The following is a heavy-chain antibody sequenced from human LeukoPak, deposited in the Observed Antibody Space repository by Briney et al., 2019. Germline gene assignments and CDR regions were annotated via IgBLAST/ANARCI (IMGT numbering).Heavy chain of an antibody. CDR1: GFTFSSYA. V-gene: IGHV3-23*01. Sequence: GGSLRLSCAASGFTFSSYAMSWVRQAPGKGLEWVSAISGSGGSTYYADSVKGRFTISRDNSKNTLFLQMNSLRAEDTAVYYCAKGKESNYYDSSGSTSLFDYWGQGTLVTVSS. CDR3: AKGKESNYYDSSGSTSLFDY. D-gene: IGHD3-22*01. J-gene: IGHJ4*02. CDR2: ISGSGGST.